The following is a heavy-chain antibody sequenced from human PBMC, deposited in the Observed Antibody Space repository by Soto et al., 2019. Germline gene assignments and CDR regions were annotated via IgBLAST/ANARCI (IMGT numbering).Heavy chain of an antibody. CDR2: ISRSIDTI. D-gene: IGHD2-15*01. V-gene: IGHV3-48*02. CDR1: GLTFSSYG. CDR3: ASYCNGGTCFRAFDF. J-gene: IGHJ3*01. Sequence: GGSLRLSCAASGLTFSSYGMSWVRQAPGKGLEWISYISRSIDTIYYADSVKGRFTISRDNAKNSLHLQMNSLRDEDTALYYCASYCNGGTCFRAFDFWGQGTMVTVSS.